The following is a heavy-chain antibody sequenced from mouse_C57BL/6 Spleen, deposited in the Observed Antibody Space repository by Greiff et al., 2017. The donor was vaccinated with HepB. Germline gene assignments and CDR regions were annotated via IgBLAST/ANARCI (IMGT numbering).Heavy chain of an antibody. D-gene: IGHD1-1*01. CDR1: GYSFTGYY. CDR3: ARLRYFAY. Sequence: EVQRVESGPELVKPGASVKISCKASGYSFTGYYMNWVKQSPEKSLEWIGEINPSTGGTTYNQKFKAKATLTVDKSSSTAYMQLKSLTSEDSAVYYCARLRYFAYWGQGTLVTVSA. V-gene: IGHV1-42*01. CDR2: INPSTGGT. J-gene: IGHJ3*01.